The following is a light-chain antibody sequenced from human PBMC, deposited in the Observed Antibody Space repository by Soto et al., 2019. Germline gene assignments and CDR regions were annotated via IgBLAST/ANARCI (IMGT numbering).Light chain of an antibody. J-gene: IGKJ1*01. Sequence: EVVMTQSPATLSVSPGESATLSCWASQRINRNLAWYQHKPGQAPRLLIYTASTSATGVPARFSGSGSGTEFTLTISSLQSEDFAVYYCHQYFNWPPYTFGQGTRVEIK. CDR2: TAS. CDR3: HQYFNWPPYT. V-gene: IGKV3-15*01. CDR1: QRINRN.